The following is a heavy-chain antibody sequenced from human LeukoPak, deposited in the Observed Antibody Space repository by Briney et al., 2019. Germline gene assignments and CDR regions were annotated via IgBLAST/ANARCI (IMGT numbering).Heavy chain of an antibody. Sequence: SETLSLTCTVSGDSISSTNYYWGWIRQPPGKGLEWIGSIYHSGSTYYNPSLKGRVTISVDTSKNQFSLKLSSVTAADTAVYYCAREHSGYDFPGRDYYYMDVWGKGTTVTVSS. CDR3: AREHSGYDFPGRDYYYMDV. D-gene: IGHD5-12*01. V-gene: IGHV4-39*02. CDR2: IYHSGST. J-gene: IGHJ6*03. CDR1: GDSISSTNYY.